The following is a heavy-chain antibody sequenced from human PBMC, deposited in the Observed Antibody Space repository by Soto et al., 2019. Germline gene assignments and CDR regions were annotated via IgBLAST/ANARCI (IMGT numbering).Heavy chain of an antibody. CDR3: AKDLRGVTYYDYIWGSYRNRLLYYFDH. CDR1: GFTFSSYA. D-gene: IGHD3-16*02. J-gene: IGHJ4*02. V-gene: IGHV3-23*01. Sequence: GGSLRLSCAASGFTFSSYAMSWVRQAPGKGLEWVSAISGSGGSTYYADSVKGRFTISRDNSKNTLYLQMNSLRAEDTAVYYCAKDLRGVTYYDYIWGSYRNRLLYYFDHWGQGTLVTVSS. CDR2: ISGSGGST.